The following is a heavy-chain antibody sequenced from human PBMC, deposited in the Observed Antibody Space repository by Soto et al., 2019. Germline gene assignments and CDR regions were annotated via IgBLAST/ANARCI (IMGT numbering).Heavy chain of an antibody. CDR2: IYYSGST. J-gene: IGHJ6*02. Sequence: SGTLSLTCTVSGGSVSSGSYYWSWIRQPPGKGLEWIGYIYYSGSTNYNPSLKSRVTISVDTSKNQFSLKLSSVTAADTAVYYCARGXIAARPAGGVYYYGMDVWGQGTTVTVSS. CDR3: ARGXIAARPAGGVYYYGMDV. D-gene: IGHD6-6*01. V-gene: IGHV4-61*01. CDR1: GGSVSSGSYY.